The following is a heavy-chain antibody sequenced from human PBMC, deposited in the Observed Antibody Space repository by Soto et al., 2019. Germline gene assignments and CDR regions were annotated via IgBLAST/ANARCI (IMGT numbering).Heavy chain of an antibody. D-gene: IGHD6-13*01. J-gene: IGHJ6*02. CDR1: GFTFSSYN. V-gene: IGHV3-21*01. Sequence: GGSLRLSCAASGFTFSSYNMNWVRQAPGKGLEWVSSIYSSSYTYYADSVKGRFTISRDNAKNSLYLQMNSLRTEDTAVYYCARDRGWAAVPYYYYYGMDVWGQGTTVTVSS. CDR2: IYSSSYT. CDR3: ARDRGWAAVPYYYYYGMDV.